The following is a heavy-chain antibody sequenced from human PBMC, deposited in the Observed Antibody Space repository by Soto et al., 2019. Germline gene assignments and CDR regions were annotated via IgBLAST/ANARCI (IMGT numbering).Heavy chain of an antibody. CDR3: AKDTLSWMAAAGTSGFDP. Sequence: GGSLRLSCAASGFTFSSYGIHWVRQAPGKGLEWVAVISYDGGNKHNADSVKGRFTISRENSKNTVYLQMNSLRAEDTAVYYCAKDTLSWMAAAGTSGFDPWGQGTLVTVSS. CDR1: GFTFSSYG. CDR2: ISYDGGNK. J-gene: IGHJ5*02. D-gene: IGHD6-13*01. V-gene: IGHV3-30*18.